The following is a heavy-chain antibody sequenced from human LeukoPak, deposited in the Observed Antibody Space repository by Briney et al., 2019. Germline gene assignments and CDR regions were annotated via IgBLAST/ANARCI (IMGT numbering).Heavy chain of an antibody. J-gene: IGHJ5*02. CDR1: GYTFTDYY. V-gene: IGHV1-69-2*01. D-gene: IGHD4-17*01. CDR2: VDPEDGET. Sequence: ASVKISCKVSGYTFTDYYMHWVQQAPEKGLEWMGLVDPEDGETIYAEKFQGRVTITADTSTDTAYMELSSLRSEDTAVYYCAMTTVTTFWFDPWGQGTLVTVSS. CDR3: AMTTVTTFWFDP.